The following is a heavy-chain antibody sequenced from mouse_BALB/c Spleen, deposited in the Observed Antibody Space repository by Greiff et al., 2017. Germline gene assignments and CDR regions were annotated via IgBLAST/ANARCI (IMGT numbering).Heavy chain of an antibody. Sequence: EVQGVESGGGLVQPGGSRKLSCAASGFTFSSFGMHWVRQAPEKGLEWVAYISSGSSTIYYADTVKGRFTISRDNPKNTLFLQMTSLRSEDTAMYYCARDRYDGFDYWGQGTTLTVSS. CDR1: GFTFSSFG. CDR3: ARDRYDGFDY. J-gene: IGHJ2*01. V-gene: IGHV5-17*02. CDR2: ISSGSSTI. D-gene: IGHD2-14*01.